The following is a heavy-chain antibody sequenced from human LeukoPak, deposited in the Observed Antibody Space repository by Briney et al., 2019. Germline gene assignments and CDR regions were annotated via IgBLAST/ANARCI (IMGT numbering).Heavy chain of an antibody. V-gene: IGHV4-59*01. J-gene: IGHJ5*02. D-gene: IGHD2-2*01. Sequence: SETLSLTCTVSGGSISSYYWSWIRHTPGKGLEWIGYIYYSGSTNYNPSLKSRVTISVDTSKNQFSLKLSSVTAADTAVYYCARSLGVVVPAALNWVDPWGQGTLVTVSS. CDR3: ARSLGVVVPAALNWVDP. CDR1: GGSISSYY. CDR2: IYYSGST.